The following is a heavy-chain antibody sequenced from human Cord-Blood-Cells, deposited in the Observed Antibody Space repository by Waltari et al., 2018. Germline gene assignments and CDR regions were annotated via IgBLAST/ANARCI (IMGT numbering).Heavy chain of an antibody. Sequence: AQLQQRGAGLCTPSGTLSLTSPFYGGYFGGYDWSWLRKPPGKGLELIGEINNSGSNNYNPSLKSRVTISLDTSKDQFSLKLSSVTAADTAVYYCARGVPRYYYYGMDVWGQGTTVTVSS. V-gene: IGHV4-34*01. J-gene: IGHJ6*02. CDR1: GGYFGGYD. D-gene: IGHD6-6*01. CDR3: ARGVPRYYYYGMDV. CDR2: INNSGSN.